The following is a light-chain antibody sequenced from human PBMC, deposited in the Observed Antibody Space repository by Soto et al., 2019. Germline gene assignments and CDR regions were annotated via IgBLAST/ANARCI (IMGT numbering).Light chain of an antibody. CDR3: QQRSNWWT. CDR2: DAS. Sequence: EIVLTQSPATLSLSPGERATLSCRASQSLSTHLAWYQQKPGQAPTLLIYDASIRATGIPARFRGSGSGTDFILTISNLEPEDFAVYYCQQRSNWWTFGQGTKVEIK. CDR1: QSLSTH. J-gene: IGKJ1*01. V-gene: IGKV3-11*01.